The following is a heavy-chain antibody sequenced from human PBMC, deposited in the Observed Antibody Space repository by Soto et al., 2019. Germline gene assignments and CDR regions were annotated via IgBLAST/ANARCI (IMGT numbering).Heavy chain of an antibody. CDR3: AAVAAPPDAFDI. D-gene: IGHD6-19*01. J-gene: IGHJ3*02. Sequence: SVKVSCKASGGTFSSYAISWVRQAPGQGLEWMGGIIPIFGTANYAQKFQGRVTITADKSTSTAYMELSSLRSEDTAVYYCAAVAAPPDAFDICGQGTMVIVSS. V-gene: IGHV1-69*06. CDR1: GGTFSSYA. CDR2: IIPIFGTA.